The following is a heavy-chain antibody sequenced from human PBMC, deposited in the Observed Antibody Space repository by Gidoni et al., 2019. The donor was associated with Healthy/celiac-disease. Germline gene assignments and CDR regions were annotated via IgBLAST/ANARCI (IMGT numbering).Heavy chain of an antibody. CDR1: GGNFTSYA. V-gene: IGHV1-69*01. CDR2: IIPIFGTA. J-gene: IGHJ4*02. CDR3: AREPRGGSGWVVDY. Sequence: QVQLVQSGAEVKKPGSSVKLSCKAAGGNFTSYAISWVRQAPGQGLEWMGGIIPIFGTANYAQKFQGRVTITADESTSTAYMELSSLRSEDTAVYYCAREPRGGSGWVVDYWGQGTLVTVSS. D-gene: IGHD6-19*01.